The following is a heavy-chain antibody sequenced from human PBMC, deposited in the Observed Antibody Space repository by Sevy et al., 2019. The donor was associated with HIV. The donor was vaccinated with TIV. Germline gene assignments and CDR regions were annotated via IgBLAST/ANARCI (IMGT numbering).Heavy chain of an antibody. CDR2: FSFGCGKI. J-gene: IGHJ4*02. Sequence: GGSLRLSCAASGFTFSNYAMSWVRQAPGKGLEWVSTFSFGCGKINYADSVKGRFTISRDNSKNTLYLQMNSLRAEDTALYYCAREGCSKPHDYWCQGTRGTVSS. D-gene: IGHD2-2*01. CDR3: AREGCSKPHDY. V-gene: IGHV3-23*01. CDR1: GFTFSNYA.